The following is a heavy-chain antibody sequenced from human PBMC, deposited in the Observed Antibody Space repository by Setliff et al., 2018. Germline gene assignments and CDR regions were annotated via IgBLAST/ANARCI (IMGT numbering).Heavy chain of an antibody. J-gene: IGHJ5*02. CDR2: TIPSFGST. CDR3: ARDSPEMVAPPAAHCFDP. V-gene: IGHV1-69*05. Sequence: SVKVSCKASGGTFRSYGISWVRQAPGQGLEWMGGTIPSFGSTNYAQKFQDRVTIITDESTSTAYMELRSLRSDDTAVYYCARDSPEMVAPPAAHCFDPWGQGTLVTVSS. D-gene: IGHD2-15*01. CDR1: GGTFRSYG.